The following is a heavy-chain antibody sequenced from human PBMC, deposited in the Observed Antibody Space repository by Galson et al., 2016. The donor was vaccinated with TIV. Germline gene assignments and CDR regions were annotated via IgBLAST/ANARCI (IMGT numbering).Heavy chain of an antibody. Sequence: LRLSCAASGFTFSSYSMNWVRQVPGKAPEWISHIGASGSTIYYAESVKGRFTISRDDAMNSVYLQMNSLRAEDTAVYSCARDDNYIDVWGKGTTVTVSS. D-gene: IGHD3-22*01. J-gene: IGHJ6*03. CDR1: GFTFSSYS. CDR3: ARDDNYIDV. V-gene: IGHV3-48*01. CDR2: IGASGSTI.